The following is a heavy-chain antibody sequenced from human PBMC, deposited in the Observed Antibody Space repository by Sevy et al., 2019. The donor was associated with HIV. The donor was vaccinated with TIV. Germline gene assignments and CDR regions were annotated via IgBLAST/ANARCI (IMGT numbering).Heavy chain of an antibody. V-gene: IGHV3-23*01. CDR2: ISGSGGST. Sequence: GGSLRLSCAASGFTFSSYAMSWVRQAPGKGLEWVSAISGSGGSTYYADSVKGRFTISRDNSKNTLYLQMNSLGAEDTAVYYCAKGWGIAAAGSGDAFDIWGQGTMVTVSS. J-gene: IGHJ3*02. D-gene: IGHD6-13*01. CDR1: GFTFSSYA. CDR3: AKGWGIAAAGSGDAFDI.